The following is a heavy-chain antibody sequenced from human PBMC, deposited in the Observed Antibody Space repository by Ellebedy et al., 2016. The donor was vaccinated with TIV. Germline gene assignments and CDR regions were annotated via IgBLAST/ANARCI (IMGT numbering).Heavy chain of an antibody. V-gene: IGHV3-30*18. CDR1: GFTFSSYG. J-gene: IGHJ6*02. CDR2: ISYDGSNK. CDR3: AKDPHRLRWPLSRSGMDV. D-gene: IGHD4-23*01. Sequence: GGSLRLXXAASGFTFSSYGMHWVRQAPGKGLEWVAVISYDGSNKYYADSVKGRFTISRDNSKNTLYLQMNSLRAEDTAVYYCAKDPHRLRWPLSRSGMDVWGQGTTVIVSS.